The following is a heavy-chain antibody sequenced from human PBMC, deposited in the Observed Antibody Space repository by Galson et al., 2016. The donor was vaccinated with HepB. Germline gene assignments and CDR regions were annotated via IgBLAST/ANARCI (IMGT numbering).Heavy chain of an antibody. CDR3: ARIRRGAVADS. Sequence: PALVKPTQTPTLTCSFSGFSLTTSGMCVSWIRQPPGKALEWLARVDWDDDKHYSTSLKTRLTISKDTSKNQVVLTMTNMDPVDTATYYCARIRRGAVADSWGQGTLVSVSS. D-gene: IGHD6-19*01. CDR2: VDWDDDK. V-gene: IGHV2-70*11. J-gene: IGHJ4*02. CDR1: GFSLTTSGMC.